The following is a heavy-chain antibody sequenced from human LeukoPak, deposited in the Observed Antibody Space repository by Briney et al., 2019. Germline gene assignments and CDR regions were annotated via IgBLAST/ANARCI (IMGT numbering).Heavy chain of an antibody. CDR3: ATEFLGAVAEPGDY. J-gene: IGHJ4*02. CDR1: GFHFRSYA. V-gene: IGHV3-21*01. Sequence: EGSLRLSCAASGFHFRSYAMNWVRQAPGKGLEWVSSISSTGSNIYYADSVNGRFTISRDNAKNSLSLQMTSLRAEDTAVYYCATEFLGAVAEPGDYWGQGALVTVSS. D-gene: IGHD6-19*01. CDR2: ISSTGSNI.